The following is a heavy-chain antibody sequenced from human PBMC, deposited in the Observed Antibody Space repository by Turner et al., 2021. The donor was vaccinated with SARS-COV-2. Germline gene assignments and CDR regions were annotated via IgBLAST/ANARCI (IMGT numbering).Heavy chain of an antibody. D-gene: IGHD3-3*01. J-gene: IGHJ6*02. V-gene: IGHV3-23*01. CDR1: GFTFSSYA. CDR3: AKTYYDFWSGYGYYYYGMDV. CDR2: FSGSGGST. Sequence: EVQLLESGGGLVQPGGSLRLSCADSGFTFSSYAMSWVRQAPGKGLEWVSAFSGSGGSTYYADSVKGRFTISRDNSKNTLYLQMNSLRAEDTAVYFCAKTYYDFWSGYGYYYYGMDVWGQGTTVTVSS.